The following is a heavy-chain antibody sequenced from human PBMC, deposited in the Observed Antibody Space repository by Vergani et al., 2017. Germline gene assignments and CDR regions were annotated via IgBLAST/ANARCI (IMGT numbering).Heavy chain of an antibody. CDR1: GFMFSSYS. CDR3: ARESSWYDY. CDR2: ISSSISTI. J-gene: IGHJ4*02. V-gene: IGHV3-48*01. Sequence: EVQLVESGGGLVQPGGSLRLSCAASGFMFSSYSMNWVLQAPGKGLEWVSHISSSISTIYYADSVKGRFTISRDNAKNSLYLQMNSLRAEDTAVYYCARESSWYDYWGQGTLVTVSS. D-gene: IGHD6-13*01.